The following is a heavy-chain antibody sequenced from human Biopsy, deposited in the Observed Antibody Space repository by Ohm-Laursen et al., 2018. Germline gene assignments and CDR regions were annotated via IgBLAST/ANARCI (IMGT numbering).Heavy chain of an antibody. Sequence: TLSLTCTVSRDSISNYYWTWIRQSPGKGLEWIGYIYYTGSTNYNPSLKSRVTISVDTSKNQFSLKLSSATAADTAVFYCARHGSQGYCTGGSCVDYWGQGALVSVSS. CDR3: ARHGSQGYCTGGSCVDY. D-gene: IGHD2-15*01. CDR2: IYYTGST. CDR1: RDSISNYY. J-gene: IGHJ4*02. V-gene: IGHV4-59*08.